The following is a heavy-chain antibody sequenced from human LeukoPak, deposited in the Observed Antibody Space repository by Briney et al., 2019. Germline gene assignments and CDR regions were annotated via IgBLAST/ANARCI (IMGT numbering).Heavy chain of an antibody. V-gene: IGHV3-9*01. J-gene: IGHJ3*02. CDR2: ISWNSGSI. CDR3: ASLGGYCSGGSCYREDDAFDI. D-gene: IGHD2-15*01. CDR1: GFTFDDYA. Sequence: GRSRRLSCAASGFTFDDYAMHWVRQAPGKGLEWVSGISWNSGSIGYADSVKGRFTISRDNAKNSLYLQMNSLRAEDTALYYCASLGGYCSGGSCYREDDAFDIWAKGQWSPSLQ.